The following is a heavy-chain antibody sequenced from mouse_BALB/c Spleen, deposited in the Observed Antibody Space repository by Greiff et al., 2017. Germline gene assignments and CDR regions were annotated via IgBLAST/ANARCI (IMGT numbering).Heavy chain of an antibody. Sequence: LQQPGSELVRPGASVKLSCKASGYTFTSYWMHWVKQRPGQGLEWIGNIYPGSGSTNYDEKFKSKATLTVDTSSSTAYMQLSSLTSEDSAVYYCARGGGNYDYFDYWGQGTTLTVSS. CDR3: ARGGGNYDYFDY. D-gene: IGHD2-1*01. V-gene: IGHV1S22*01. CDR2: IYPGSGST. CDR1: GYTFTSYW. J-gene: IGHJ2*01.